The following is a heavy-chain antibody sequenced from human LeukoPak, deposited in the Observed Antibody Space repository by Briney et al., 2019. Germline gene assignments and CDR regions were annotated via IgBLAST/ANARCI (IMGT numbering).Heavy chain of an antibody. J-gene: IGHJ4*02. D-gene: IGHD5-24*01. CDR1: GFTFSSYG. Sequence: PGGSLRLSCAASGFTFSSYGMHWVRQAPGKGLEWVAFIRYDGSNKYYADSVKGRFTISRDNSTNTLYLQMNSLRAEDTALYYCATSTRWLQFQYFDYWCQGTLVTVSS. V-gene: IGHV3-30*02. CDR3: ATSTRWLQFQYFDY. CDR2: IRYDGSNK.